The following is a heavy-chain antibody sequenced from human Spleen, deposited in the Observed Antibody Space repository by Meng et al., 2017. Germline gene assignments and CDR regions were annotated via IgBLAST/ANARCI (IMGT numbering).Heavy chain of an antibody. CDR1: GFSVSHNY. Sequence: GGSLRLSCAASGFSVSHNYMSWVRQAPGKGLEWVSVIYSGGSTYYADSVKGRFTISRDNSKNTLYLQMNSLRAEDTAVYYCMIMITFGGVIAPWDYWGQGTLVTVSS. CDR3: MIMITFGGVIAPWDY. V-gene: IGHV3-53*01. J-gene: IGHJ4*02. D-gene: IGHD3-16*02. CDR2: IYSGGST.